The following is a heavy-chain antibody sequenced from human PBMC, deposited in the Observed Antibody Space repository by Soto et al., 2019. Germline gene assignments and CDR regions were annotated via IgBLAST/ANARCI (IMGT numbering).Heavy chain of an antibody. V-gene: IGHV3-72*01. Sequence: EVHLVESGGGLVQPGGSLRLSCAASGFTFSDHYMDWVRQAPGKGLEWVGRIRNRPNSYTTQYAASVKGRFAVLRDDSENLVYLQMNDLKTEDTAVYYCVRDSGRGFYFDYWGQGAQVTVSS. D-gene: IGHD3-10*01. CDR1: GFTFSDHY. J-gene: IGHJ4*02. CDR3: VRDSGRGFYFDY. CDR2: IRNRPNSYTT.